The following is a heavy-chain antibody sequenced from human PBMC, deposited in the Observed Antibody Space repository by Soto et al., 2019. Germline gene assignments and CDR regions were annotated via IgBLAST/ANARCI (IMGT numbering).Heavy chain of an antibody. Sequence: GESLKISCEASGYTFTKYWVGWVRQMPGKGLEWMGIIYPDDSDTRYSPSFQGQVTISVDKSINTAYLQWTSLKASDSATYFCARRDMLTGYVYFDFWGQGTRVTRLL. CDR2: IYPDDSDT. V-gene: IGHV5-51*01. CDR3: ARRDMLTGYVYFDF. CDR1: GYTFTKYW. D-gene: IGHD3-9*01. J-gene: IGHJ4*02.